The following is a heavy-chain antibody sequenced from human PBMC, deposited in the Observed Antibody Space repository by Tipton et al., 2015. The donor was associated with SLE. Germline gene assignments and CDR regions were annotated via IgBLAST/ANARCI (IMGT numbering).Heavy chain of an antibody. Sequence: TLSLTCTVSGGSISSYYWSWIRQPAGKGLEWIGRIYTSGSTNYNPSLKSRVTISVDTSKNQFSLKLSSVTAADTAVYYCASTVLRYSVYYGMDVWGQGTTVTVSS. CDR1: GGSISSYY. CDR2: IYTSGST. J-gene: IGHJ6*02. CDR3: ASTVLRYSVYYGMDV. V-gene: IGHV4-4*07. D-gene: IGHD3-9*01.